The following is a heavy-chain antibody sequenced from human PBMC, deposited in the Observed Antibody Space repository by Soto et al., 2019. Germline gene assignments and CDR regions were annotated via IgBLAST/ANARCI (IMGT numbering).Heavy chain of an antibody. CDR2: INPRTGDT. J-gene: IGHJ4*02. CDR1: GYTFTGYY. V-gene: IGHV1-2*02. CDR3: ARDPIGGGAPYYFDY. Sequence: ASVKVSCKASGYTFTGYYLSWVRQAPGQGPEWLGGINPRTGDTNQAQKFQGRVTMTRDMSLTTAYMELHRLTSDDTAVYYCARDPIGGGAPYYFDYWGQGSLVTVSS. D-gene: IGHD3-16*01.